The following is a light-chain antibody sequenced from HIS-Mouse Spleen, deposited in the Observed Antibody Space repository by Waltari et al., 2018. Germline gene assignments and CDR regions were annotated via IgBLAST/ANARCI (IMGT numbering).Light chain of an antibody. Sequence: QSALTQPPSASGSPGQSVTISCTGTSSDVGGYNLVPWYQQHPGKAPKLMIYEVSKRPSGVPDRFSGSKSGNTASLTVSGLQAEDEADYYCSSYAGSNNLVFGGGTKLTVL. CDR1: SSDVGGYNL. CDR3: SSYAGSNNLV. J-gene: IGLJ2*01. V-gene: IGLV2-8*01. CDR2: EVS.